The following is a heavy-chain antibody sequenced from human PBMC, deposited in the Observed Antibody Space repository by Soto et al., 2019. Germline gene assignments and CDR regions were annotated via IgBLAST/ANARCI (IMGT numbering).Heavy chain of an antibody. V-gene: IGHV4-59*08. CDR2: IYSGGST. J-gene: IGHJ6*03. D-gene: IGHD2-2*01. Sequence: ETLSLTCTVSGDFISTFYWSWIRQPPGKGLEWIGYIYSGGSTNYNPSLKSRVTLSVDASKNQFSLNLTSVTAADTAVYYCARQRASAVPAAPASYMDVWGKGTTVTVSS. CDR3: ARQRASAVPAAPASYMDV. CDR1: GDFISTFY.